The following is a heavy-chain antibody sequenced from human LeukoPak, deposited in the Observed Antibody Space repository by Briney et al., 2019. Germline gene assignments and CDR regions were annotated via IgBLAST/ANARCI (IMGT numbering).Heavy chain of an antibody. V-gene: IGHV1-2*02. CDR2: INPNSGGT. CDR3: ARGDHYDILTGFQTPSHLSDY. CDR1: GYTFTGYY. Sequence: ASVKVSCKASGYTFTGYYMHWVRQAPGQGLEWMGWINPNSGGTNYAQKFQSRVTMTRDTSISTAFMELSRLRSDDTAVYYCARGDHYDILTGFQTPSHLSDYWGQGTLVTVSS. J-gene: IGHJ4*02. D-gene: IGHD3-9*01.